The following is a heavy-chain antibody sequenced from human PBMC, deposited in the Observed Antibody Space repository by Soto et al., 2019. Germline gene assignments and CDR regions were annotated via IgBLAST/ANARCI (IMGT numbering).Heavy chain of an antibody. J-gene: IGHJ4*02. CDR1: GGSISSSSYY. D-gene: IGHD5-12*01. CDR2: IYYSGST. CDR3: ARQYFEWLRLYYFDY. V-gene: IGHV4-39*01. Sequence: PSETLSLTCTVSGGSISSSSYYWGLIRQPPGKGLEWIGSIYYSGSTYYNPSLKSRVTISVDTSKNQFSLKLSSVTAADTAVYYCARQYFEWLRLYYFDYWGQGTLVTVSS.